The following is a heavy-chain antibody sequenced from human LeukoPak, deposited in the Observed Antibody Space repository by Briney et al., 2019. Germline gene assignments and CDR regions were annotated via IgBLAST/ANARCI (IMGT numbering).Heavy chain of an antibody. V-gene: IGHV4-39*01. CDR3: ARHRYDSSGYYARIPTSYYYGMDV. D-gene: IGHD3-22*01. J-gene: IGHJ6*02. CDR2: IYYSGST. CDR1: GGSTSSSSYY. Sequence: SETLSLTCTVSGGSTSSSSYYRGWIRQPPEKGLEWIGSIYYSGSTYYNPSLKSRVTISVDTSKNQFSLKLSSVTAADTAVYYCARHRYDSSGYYARIPTSYYYGMDVWGQGTTVTVSS.